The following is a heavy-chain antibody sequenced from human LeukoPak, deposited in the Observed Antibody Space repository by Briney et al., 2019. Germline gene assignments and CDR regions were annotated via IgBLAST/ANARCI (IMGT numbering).Heavy chain of an antibody. J-gene: IGHJ5*02. CDR2: IIPIFGTA. CDR3: AGEMGYSYGSNWFDP. V-gene: IGHV1-69*06. Sequence: GASVKVSCKASGGTFSSYAISWVRQAPGQGLEWMGGIIPIFGTANYAQKFQGRVTITADKSTSTAYMELSSLRSEDTAVYYCAGEMGYSYGSNWFDPWGQGTLVTVSS. D-gene: IGHD5-18*01. CDR1: GGTFSSYA.